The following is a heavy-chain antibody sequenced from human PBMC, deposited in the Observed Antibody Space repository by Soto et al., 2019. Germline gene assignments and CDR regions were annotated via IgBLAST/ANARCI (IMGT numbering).Heavy chain of an antibody. D-gene: IGHD6-6*01. J-gene: IGHJ4*02. Sequence: GESLNLSCAASGFTFDDYTMHWVRQAPGKGLEWVSLISFDCGSTYYADSVKGRFTISRDNSKNSLYLQMNILRTEDTALYYCAKDIGYSSSSAFDYWGQGTLVTVSS. CDR1: GFTFDDYT. CDR2: ISFDCGST. CDR3: AKDIGYSSSSAFDY. V-gene: IGHV3-43*01.